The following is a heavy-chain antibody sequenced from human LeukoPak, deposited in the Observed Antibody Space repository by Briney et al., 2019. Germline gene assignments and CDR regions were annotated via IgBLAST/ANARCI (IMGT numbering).Heavy chain of an antibody. CDR1: GFTFSDYY. V-gene: IGHV3-11*05. CDR2: ISSSSSYT. J-gene: IGHJ4*02. CDR3: ARDPSNYYGSGSYCDY. Sequence: PGGSLRLSCAASGFTFSDYYMSWIRQAPGKGLEWVSYISSSSSYTNYADSVKGRFTISGDNAKNSLYLQMNSLRAEDTAVYYCARDPSNYYGSGSYCDYWGQGTLVTVSS. D-gene: IGHD3-10*01.